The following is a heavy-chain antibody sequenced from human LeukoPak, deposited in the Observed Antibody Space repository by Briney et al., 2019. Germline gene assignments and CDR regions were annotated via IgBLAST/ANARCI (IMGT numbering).Heavy chain of an antibody. CDR3: ARSVIAVAGYNAFDI. D-gene: IGHD6-19*01. Sequence: PGGSLTLSCAASGFTFSAYSMNWVRQAPGKGLDWVSYISSRSFTIYYADSVKGRFTISRANAKNSLYLEMNSLRDEDTAVYYCARSVIAVAGYNAFDIWGQGTVVTVSS. J-gene: IGHJ3*02. V-gene: IGHV3-48*02. CDR1: GFTFSAYS. CDR2: ISSRSFTI.